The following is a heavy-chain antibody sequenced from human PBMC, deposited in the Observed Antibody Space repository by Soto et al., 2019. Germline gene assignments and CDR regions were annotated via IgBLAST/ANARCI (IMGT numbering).Heavy chain of an antibody. V-gene: IGHV1-3*01. CDR1: GYTFTSYA. J-gene: IGHJ5*02. D-gene: IGHD3-10*02. CDR2: INAGNGNT. CDR3: ARDQAMFS. Sequence: ASVQVSCKASGYTFTSYALLWVRQAPGQRLEWMGWINAGNGNTKYSKKVQGRVTITRDTSASTAYMELSSLRSEDTAVYYCARDQAMFSWGQGTLVTVSS.